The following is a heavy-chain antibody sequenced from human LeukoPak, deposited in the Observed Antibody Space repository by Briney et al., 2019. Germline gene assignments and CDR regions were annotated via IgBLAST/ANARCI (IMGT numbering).Heavy chain of an antibody. Sequence: GGSLRLPCAASGFTFSTYSMNWVRQTPGKGLEWVSSISSSSSYIYYADSVKGRFTISRDNAKNSLYLQMNSLRAEDTAVYYCARDRNSSSWFGGYWGQGTLVTVSS. CDR1: GFTFSTYS. CDR2: ISSSSSYI. D-gene: IGHD6-13*01. V-gene: IGHV3-21*01. J-gene: IGHJ4*02. CDR3: ARDRNSSSWFGGY.